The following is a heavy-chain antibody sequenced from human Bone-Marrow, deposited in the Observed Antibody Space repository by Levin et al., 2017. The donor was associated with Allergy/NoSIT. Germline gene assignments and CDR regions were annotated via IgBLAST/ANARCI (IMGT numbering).Heavy chain of an antibody. CDR3: GRDVGP. CDR1: GFTVRNTY. V-gene: IGHV3-53*01. J-gene: IGHJ3*01. D-gene: IGHD1-26*01. CDR2: IYSGGST. Sequence: LSLTCAASGFTVRNTYVWWVRQAPGKGLEWVSLIYSGGSTYYADSVKGRFSISRDGSKNTLYLQMNSLRAEDTAMYYCGRDVGPWGQGTMVTVSS.